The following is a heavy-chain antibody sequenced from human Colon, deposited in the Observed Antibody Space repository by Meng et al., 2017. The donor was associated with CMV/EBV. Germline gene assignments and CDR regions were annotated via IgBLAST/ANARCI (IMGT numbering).Heavy chain of an antibody. D-gene: IGHD4-11*01. CDR3: ARESDYSNGGWFDP. Sequence: ASVKVSCKASGYTFTGYYMHWVRQAPGQGLEWMGWINPNSGGTNYAQKFQGRVTMTRDTSISTAYMELSRLRSDDTAVYYCARESDYSNGGWFDPWGQGTVVTVSS. V-gene: IGHV1-2*02. CDR1: GYTFTGYY. J-gene: IGHJ5*02. CDR2: INPNSGGT.